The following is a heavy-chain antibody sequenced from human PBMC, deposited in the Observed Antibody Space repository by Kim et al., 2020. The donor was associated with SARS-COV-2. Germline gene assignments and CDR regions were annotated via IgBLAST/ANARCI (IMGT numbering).Heavy chain of an antibody. J-gene: IGHJ6*02. CDR2: IYSGGST. D-gene: IGHD2-2*01. Sequence: GGSLRLSCAASGFTVSSNYMSWVRQAPGKGLEWVSVIYSGGSTYYADSVKGRFTISRDNSKNTLYIQMNSLRAEDTAVYYCARSIVVVPAAMASYYGMDVWGRGTTVTVSS. CDR1: GFTVSSNY. V-gene: IGHV3-66*01. CDR3: ARSIVVVPAAMASYYGMDV.